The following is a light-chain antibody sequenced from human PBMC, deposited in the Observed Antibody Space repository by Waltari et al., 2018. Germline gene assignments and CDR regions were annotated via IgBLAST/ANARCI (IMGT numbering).Light chain of an antibody. Sequence: QSALTQPASVSGSPGQSITISCTGTSSDVGAYNYVSWYQQHPGKAPKLMIYDVSNRPSGVSKRFYGSKSGNTASLPISGLQAEDEADYYCSSYISSSTLELFGGGTSLTVL. CDR2: DVS. CDR3: SSYISSSTLEL. CDR1: SSDVGAYNY. V-gene: IGLV2-14*03. J-gene: IGLJ2*01.